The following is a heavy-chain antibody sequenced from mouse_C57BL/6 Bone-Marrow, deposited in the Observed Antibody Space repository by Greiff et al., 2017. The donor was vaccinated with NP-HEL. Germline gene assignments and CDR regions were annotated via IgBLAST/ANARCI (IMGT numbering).Heavy chain of an antibody. D-gene: IGHD3-3*01. CDR3: ATGTGGLAMDY. J-gene: IGHJ4*01. CDR2: IYPRSGNT. V-gene: IGHV1-81*01. CDR1: GYTFTSYG. Sequence: VKLQESGAELARPGASVKLSCKASGYTFTSYGISWVKQRTGQGLEWIGEIYPRSGNTYYNEKFKGKATLTADKSSSTAYMELRSLTSEDSAVYFCATGTGGLAMDYWGQGTSVTVSS.